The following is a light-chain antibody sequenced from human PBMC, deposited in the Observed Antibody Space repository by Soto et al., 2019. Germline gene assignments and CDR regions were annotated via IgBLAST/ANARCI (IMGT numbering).Light chain of an antibody. CDR2: EVT. J-gene: IGLJ1*01. V-gene: IGLV2-8*01. CDR3: ISFVGSNNYV. CDR1: SSDVGGYNY. Sequence: QSALTQPPSASGSPGQSVTISCTGTSSDVGGYNYVSWYQQHTGKAPKLMIYEVTKRPSGVPDRFSGSKSGNTASLTVSALQAEDEADYYGISFVGSNNYVFGTGTKRTVL.